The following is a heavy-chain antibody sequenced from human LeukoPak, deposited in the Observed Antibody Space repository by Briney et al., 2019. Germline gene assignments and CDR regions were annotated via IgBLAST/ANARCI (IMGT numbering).Heavy chain of an antibody. CDR2: ISAYNGNT. V-gene: IGHV1-18*01. J-gene: IGHJ4*02. Sequence: GASVKVSCKASGYTFTSYGISWVRQAPGQGLEWMGWISAYNGNTNYAQKLQGRVTMTTDTSTSTAYVELRSLRSDDTAVYYCAITLVVVAATSTPHYFDYWGQGTLVTVSS. CDR3: AITLVVVAATSTPHYFDY. CDR1: GYTFTSYG. D-gene: IGHD2-15*01.